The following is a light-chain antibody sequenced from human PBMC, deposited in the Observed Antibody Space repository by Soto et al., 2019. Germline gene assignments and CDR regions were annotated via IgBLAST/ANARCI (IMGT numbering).Light chain of an antibody. Sequence: DIPITQSPYTQSASPGLRLSITCGASQSISSWLAWYQQKPGKAPKLLIYDASSLESGVPSRFSGSGSGTEFTLTISSLQPDDFATYYCQQYNSYSPWTFGQGTKVDIK. J-gene: IGKJ1*01. CDR2: DAS. V-gene: IGKV1-5*01. CDR3: QQYNSYSPWT. CDR1: QSISSW.